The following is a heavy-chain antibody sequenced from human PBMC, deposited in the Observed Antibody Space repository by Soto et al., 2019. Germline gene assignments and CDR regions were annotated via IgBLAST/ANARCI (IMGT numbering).Heavy chain of an antibody. Sequence: QVQLVESGGGLVKPGGSLRLSCAASGFTFSDYYMSWIRQAPGKGLEWVSYISSSSGSTTYYADTVKGRFTISRDNAKNSLDLQMNSLRAEDTAVYYCARGHWQLELWGQGTLVTVSS. V-gene: IGHV3-11*01. D-gene: IGHD3-3*02. CDR2: ISSSSGSTT. CDR3: ARGHWQLEL. CDR1: GFTFSDYY. J-gene: IGHJ5*02.